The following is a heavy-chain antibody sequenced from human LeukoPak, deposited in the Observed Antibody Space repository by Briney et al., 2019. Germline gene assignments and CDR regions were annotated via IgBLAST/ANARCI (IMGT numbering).Heavy chain of an antibody. CDR3: ARGTRRPDSSGYYGYCFDY. Sequence: SETLSLTCTVSGGSISSYYWSWIRQPPGKGLEWIGYIYTSGSTNYNPSLKSRVTISVDTSKNQFSLKLSSVTAADTAVYYCARGTRRPDSSGYYGYCFDYWGQGTLVTVSS. V-gene: IGHV4-4*09. D-gene: IGHD3-22*01. CDR2: IYTSGST. J-gene: IGHJ4*02. CDR1: GGSISSYY.